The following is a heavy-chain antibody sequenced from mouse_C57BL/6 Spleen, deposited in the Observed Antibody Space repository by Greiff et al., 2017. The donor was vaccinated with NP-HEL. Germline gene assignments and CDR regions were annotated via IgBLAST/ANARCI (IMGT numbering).Heavy chain of an antibody. CDR1: GYAFSSSW. CDR2: IYPGDGDT. Sequence: QVQLQQSGPELVKPGASVKISCKASGYAFSSSWMNWVKQRPGKGLEWIGRIYPGDGDTNYNGKFKGKATLTADKSSSTAYMQLSSLTSEDSAVYFCANIYYYGSTGPWFAYWGQGTLVTVSA. V-gene: IGHV1-82*01. D-gene: IGHD1-1*01. J-gene: IGHJ3*01. CDR3: ANIYYYGSTGPWFAY.